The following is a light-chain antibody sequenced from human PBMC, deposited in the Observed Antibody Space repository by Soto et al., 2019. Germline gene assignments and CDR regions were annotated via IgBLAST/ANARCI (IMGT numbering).Light chain of an antibody. J-gene: IGKJ3*01. V-gene: IGKV3-15*01. CDR2: DAS. Sequence: EIVMTQSPATLSVSPGERATLSCRASQSVSSNLAWYQQKPGQAPRLLIFDASTRATGLPARFSGGGSGTEFTLTISSLQSEDFAVYYCQKYNESPPTFGAGTKVDIK. CDR1: QSVSSN. CDR3: QKYNESPPT.